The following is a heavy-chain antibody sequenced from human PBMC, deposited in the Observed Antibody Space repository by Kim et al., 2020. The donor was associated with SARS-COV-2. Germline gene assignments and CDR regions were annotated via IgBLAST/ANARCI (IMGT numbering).Heavy chain of an antibody. CDR3: AKDLGLTSSSVVDY. Sequence: DAGEGRFTTSRENSKNTLYLQMNSLRAEDTAVYYCAKDLGLTSSSVVDYWGQGTLVTVSS. V-gene: IGHV3-33*06. J-gene: IGHJ4*02. D-gene: IGHD6-6*01.